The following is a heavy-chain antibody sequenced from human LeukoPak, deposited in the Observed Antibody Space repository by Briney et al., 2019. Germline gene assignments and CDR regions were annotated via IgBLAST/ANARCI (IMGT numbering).Heavy chain of an antibody. Sequence: PGGSLRLSCAASGFTFSSYAMHWVRQAPGKGLEWVAVISYDGSNKYYADSVKGRFTISRDNSKNTLYLQMNSLRAEDTAVYYCAKDSGGSHDAFDIWGQGTMVTVSS. CDR1: GFTFSSYA. D-gene: IGHD1-26*01. V-gene: IGHV3-30*04. CDR3: AKDSGGSHDAFDI. CDR2: ISYDGSNK. J-gene: IGHJ3*02.